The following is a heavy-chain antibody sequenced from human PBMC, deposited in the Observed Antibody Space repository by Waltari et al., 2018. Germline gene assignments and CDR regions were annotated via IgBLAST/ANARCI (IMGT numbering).Heavy chain of an antibody. V-gene: IGHV3-64*07. Sequence: EVQLVESGGGLVHPGGSLRLSCSASGFTFSNYALHSVRPAPGKGLEYVSAITSNGAATYYADSVKGRFTISRDNSKNTLYLQMGSLRVEDMAVYYCARLSVVGNTLTGWFDPWGRGTLVTVSS. CDR2: ITSNGAAT. CDR1: GFTFSNYA. D-gene: IGHD2-2*01. CDR3: ARLSVVGNTLTGWFDP. J-gene: IGHJ5*02.